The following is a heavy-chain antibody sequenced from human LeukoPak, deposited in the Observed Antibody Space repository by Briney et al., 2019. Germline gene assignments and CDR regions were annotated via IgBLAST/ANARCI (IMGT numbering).Heavy chain of an antibody. CDR3: ARETLGVTAFDI. Sequence: GGSLRLSCAASGFTFSSYGMHWVRQAPGKGLGWVAFIRYDGSNKYYADSVKGRFTISRNNTKNSLYLQMNSLRAEDTAVYYCARETLGVTAFDIWGQGTMVTVSS. CDR2: IRYDGSNK. CDR1: GFTFSSYG. D-gene: IGHD2-21*02. J-gene: IGHJ3*02. V-gene: IGHV3-30*02.